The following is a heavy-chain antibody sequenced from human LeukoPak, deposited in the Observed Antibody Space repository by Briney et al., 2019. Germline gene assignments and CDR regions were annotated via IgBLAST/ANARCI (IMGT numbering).Heavy chain of an antibody. CDR1: GYTFTGYY. D-gene: IGHD5-18*01. V-gene: IGHV1-2*06. J-gene: IGHJ4*02. Sequence: ASVKVSCKASGYTFTGYYMHWVRQAPGQGLEWMGRINPNSGGTNYAQKFQGRVTMTRDTSISTAYMELSRLRSDDTAVYYCARAVDTVMVRGDYWGQGTLVTVSS. CDR3: ARAVDTVMVRGDY. CDR2: INPNSGGT.